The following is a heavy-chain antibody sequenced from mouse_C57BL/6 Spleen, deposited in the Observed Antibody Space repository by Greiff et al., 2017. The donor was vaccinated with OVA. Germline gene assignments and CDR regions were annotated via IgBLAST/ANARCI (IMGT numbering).Heavy chain of an antibody. J-gene: IGHJ2*01. CDR2: ISYDGSN. CDR3: ARTGPFYYCDY. CDR1: GYSITSGYY. Sequence: VQLKESGPGLVKPSQSLSLTCSVTGYSITSGYYWNWIRQFPGNKLEWMGYISYDGSNNYNPSLKNRISITRDTSKNQFFLKLNSVTTEDTATYYCARTGPFYYCDYWGQGTTLTVSS. D-gene: IGHD4-1*01. V-gene: IGHV3-6*01.